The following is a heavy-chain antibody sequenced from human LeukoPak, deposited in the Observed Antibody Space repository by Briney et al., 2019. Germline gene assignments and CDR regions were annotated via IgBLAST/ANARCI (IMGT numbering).Heavy chain of an antibody. CDR3: ARTMVRGKWAFDI. D-gene: IGHD3-10*01. J-gene: IGHJ3*02. Sequence: ASVTVSCKASGYTFTGYYMHWVRQAPGQGLEWMGWINPNSGGTNYAQKFQGRVTMTRDTSISTAYMELSRLRSDDTAVYYCARTMVRGKWAFDIWGQGTMVTVSS. V-gene: IGHV1-2*02. CDR1: GYTFTGYY. CDR2: INPNSGGT.